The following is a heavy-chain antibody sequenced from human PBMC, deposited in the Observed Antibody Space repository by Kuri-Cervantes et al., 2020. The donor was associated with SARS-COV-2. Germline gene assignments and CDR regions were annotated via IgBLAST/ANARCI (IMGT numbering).Heavy chain of an antibody. CDR3: AREVYDYVWGTHAFDL. CDR2: ISSSSSYI. CDR1: GFTFSSYS. Sequence: GESLKISCAASGFTFSSYSMNWVRQALGKGLEWVSSISSSSSYIYYADSVKGRFTISRDNAKNSLYLQMNSLRAEDTAMYYCAREVYDYVWGTHAFDLWGQGTMVTVSS. J-gene: IGHJ3*01. V-gene: IGHV3-21*01. D-gene: IGHD3-16*01.